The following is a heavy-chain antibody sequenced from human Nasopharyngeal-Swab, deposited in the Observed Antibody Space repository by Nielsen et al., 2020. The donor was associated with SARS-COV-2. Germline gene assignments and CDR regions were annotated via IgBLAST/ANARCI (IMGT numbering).Heavy chain of an antibody. V-gene: IGHV3-69-1*01. CDR3: ARDRDWAFDV. CDR2: IRSSNDI. Sequence: GESLKISCAASGFIFSDYIMNWVRQAPGKGLEWISYIRSSNDIYYADSVKGRFTISRDHAKNSLYLQMSSLRVEDTAVYYCARDRDWAFDVWGQGAVVTVSS. CDR1: GFIFSDYI. J-gene: IGHJ3*01. D-gene: IGHD2-21*01.